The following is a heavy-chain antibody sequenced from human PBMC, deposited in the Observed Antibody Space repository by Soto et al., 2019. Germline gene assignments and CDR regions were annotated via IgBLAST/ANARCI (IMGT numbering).Heavy chain of an antibody. D-gene: IGHD6-6*01. Sequence: ASVKVSCKASGYTFTGYYMHWVRQAPGQGLEWMGWINPNSGGTNYAQKFQGWVTMTRDTSISTAYMELSRLRSDDTAVYYCARSPIAARPSHAGGMDVWGQGTTVTVSS. J-gene: IGHJ6*02. CDR3: ARSPIAARPSHAGGMDV. CDR2: INPNSGGT. V-gene: IGHV1-2*04. CDR1: GYTFTGYY.